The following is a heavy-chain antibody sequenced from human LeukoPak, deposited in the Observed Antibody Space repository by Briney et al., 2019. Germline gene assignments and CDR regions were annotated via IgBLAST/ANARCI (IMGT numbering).Heavy chain of an antibody. D-gene: IGHD3-22*01. V-gene: IGHV1-2*02. Sequence: GASVKVSCKASGYTFTGYYMHWVRQAPGQGLEWMGWLNPNSGGTNYAQKFQGRVTMTRDTSISTAYMELSRLRSDDTAVYYCARGYYYDSSGYRNWFDPWGQGTLVTVSS. CDR3: ARGYYYDSSGYRNWFDP. J-gene: IGHJ5*02. CDR2: LNPNSGGT. CDR1: GYTFTGYY.